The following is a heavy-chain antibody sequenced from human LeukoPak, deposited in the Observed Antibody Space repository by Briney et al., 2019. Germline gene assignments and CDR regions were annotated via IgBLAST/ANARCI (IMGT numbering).Heavy chain of an antibody. CDR1: GGSITSSSYY. V-gene: IGHV4-39*07. J-gene: IGHJ4*02. CDR3: ARVDLEGLGFDY. CDR2: IYYSGST. D-gene: IGHD7-27*01. Sequence: SETLSLTCTVSGGSITSSSYYWGWIRQPPGKGREWIGSIYYSGSTYYNPSLKSRVTISVDTSKNQFSLKLSSVTAADTAVYYCARVDLEGLGFDYWGQGTLVTVSS.